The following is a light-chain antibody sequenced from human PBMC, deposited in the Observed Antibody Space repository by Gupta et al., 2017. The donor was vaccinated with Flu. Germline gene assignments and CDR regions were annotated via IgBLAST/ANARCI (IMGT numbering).Light chain of an antibody. J-gene: IGKJ2*01. CDR2: NAS. CDR1: QYFYIC. V-gene: IGKV1-5*03. CDR3: QLQNRYLLT. Sequence: PSALSATVGESVPITCQGSQYFYICLAWFQQKPAQHPQVLLHNASTLQSAVPSRGSGSGSETKFTITISGVEHVDFDTYIRQLQNRYLLTFGQGTKVEIK.